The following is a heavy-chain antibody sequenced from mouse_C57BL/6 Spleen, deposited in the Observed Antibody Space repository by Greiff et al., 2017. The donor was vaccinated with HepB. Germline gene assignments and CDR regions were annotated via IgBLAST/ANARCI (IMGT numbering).Heavy chain of an antibody. V-gene: IGHV1-53*01. CDR3: AREKEDYDDWYFDV. J-gene: IGHJ1*03. Sequence: QVQLQQPGTELVKPGASVKLSCKASGYTFTSYWMHWVKQRPGQGLEWIGNINPSNGGTNYNEKFKSKATLTVDKSSSTAYMQLSSLTSEDSAVYYCAREKEDYDDWYFDVWGTGTTVTVSS. D-gene: IGHD2-4*01. CDR1: GYTFTSYW. CDR2: INPSNGGT.